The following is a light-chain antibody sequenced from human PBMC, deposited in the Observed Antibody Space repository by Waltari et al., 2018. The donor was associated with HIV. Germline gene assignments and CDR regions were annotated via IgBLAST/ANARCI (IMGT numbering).Light chain of an antibody. CDR2: QDR. J-gene: IGLJ1*01. CDR1: KLGAKY. Sequence: SFELTQPPSLSVSPGQTVNIPCSGDKLGAKYVCWYQRKSGQSPVLVMFQDRKRPSGIPERFSGSNSGNTATLTISGTQPIDEGDYYCQTWDSTTGVFGTGTRLTVL. V-gene: IGLV3-1*01. CDR3: QTWDSTTGV.